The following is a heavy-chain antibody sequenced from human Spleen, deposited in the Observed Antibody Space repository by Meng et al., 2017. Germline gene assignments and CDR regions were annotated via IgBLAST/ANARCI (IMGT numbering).Heavy chain of an antibody. J-gene: IGHJ4*02. D-gene: IGHD3-3*01. V-gene: IGHV3-7*01. CDR1: GFTFSSYW. Sequence: GESLKISCAASGFTFSSYWMSWVRQAPGKGLEWVANIKQDGSEKYYVDSVKGRFTISRDNAKNSLYLQMNSLRAEDTAVYYCARGGLRFLEWLLRVYYFDYWGQGTLVTVSS. CDR3: ARGGLRFLEWLLRVYYFDY. CDR2: IKQDGSEK.